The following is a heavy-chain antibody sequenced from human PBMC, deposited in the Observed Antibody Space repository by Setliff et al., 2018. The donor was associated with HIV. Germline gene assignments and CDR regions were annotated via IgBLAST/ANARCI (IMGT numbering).Heavy chain of an antibody. CDR2: IKQDGSEK. D-gene: IGHD3-10*01. CDR1: GFTFSNHV. J-gene: IGHJ4*02. CDR3: ASVLRYYGSGSYPFGY. V-gene: IGHV3-7*01. Sequence: SCAASGFTFSNHVMNWVRQAPGKGLEWVANIKQDGSEKYYVDSVKGRFTISRDNAKNSLYLQMNSLRAEDTAVYYCASVLRYYGSGSYPFGYWGQGTLVTVSS.